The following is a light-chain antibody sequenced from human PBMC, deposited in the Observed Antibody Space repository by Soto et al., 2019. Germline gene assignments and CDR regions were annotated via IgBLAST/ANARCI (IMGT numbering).Light chain of an antibody. V-gene: IGKV3-15*01. J-gene: IGKJ5*01. CDR3: QQYNTWRSIT. CDR2: GAS. Sequence: EIVMTQSPATLSVSPGERATLSCRASQSMSGKLGWYQQRPGQAPRLLIYGASTRATGIPDRFSGSGSGTEFTLTISSLQSEDFAVYYCQQYNTWRSITFGQGTRLEIK. CDR1: QSMSGK.